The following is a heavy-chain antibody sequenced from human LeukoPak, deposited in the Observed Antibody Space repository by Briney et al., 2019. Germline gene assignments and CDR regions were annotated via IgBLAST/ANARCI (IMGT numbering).Heavy chain of an antibody. CDR3: ARQGYGGKIALGY. Sequence: GGSLRLSCAASGFTFSSYAMSWVRQAPGKGLEWVANIKQDGSEKYYVDSVKGRFTISRDNAKNSLYLQMNSLRAEDTAVYYCARQGYGGKIALGYWGQGTLVTVSS. V-gene: IGHV3-7*01. J-gene: IGHJ4*02. CDR2: IKQDGSEK. CDR1: GFTFSSYA. D-gene: IGHD4-23*01.